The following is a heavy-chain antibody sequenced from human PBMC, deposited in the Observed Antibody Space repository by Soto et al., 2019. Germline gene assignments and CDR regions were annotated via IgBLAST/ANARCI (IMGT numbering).Heavy chain of an antibody. D-gene: IGHD3-22*01. V-gene: IGHV3-33*01. CDR2: IWYHGKNE. J-gene: IGHJ3*02. CDR3: ARRGDSSGYFPNSYDM. Sequence: QVQLVESGGGVVQPGRSLKLSCAASGFTFSRFGMHWVRQVPGKGLEWVALIWYHGKNEDYADSVKGRFTISRDNSKNTLYLHMNSLRAADTAVYYCARRGDSSGYFPNSYDMWGQGTMVTVSS. CDR1: GFTFSRFG.